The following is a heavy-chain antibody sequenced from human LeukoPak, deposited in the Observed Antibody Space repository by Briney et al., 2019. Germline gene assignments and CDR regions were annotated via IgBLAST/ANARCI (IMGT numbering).Heavy chain of an antibody. J-gene: IGHJ4*02. CDR1: GGTFSSYA. V-gene: IGHV1-69*05. CDR3: ARGSYGETYY. D-gene: IGHD4-17*01. CDR2: IIPIFGTA. Sequence: GASVKVSCKASGGTFSSYAISWVRQAPGQGLEWMGRIIPIFGTANYAQKFQGRVTITTDESTSTAYMELSSPRSEDTAVYYCARGSYGETYYWGQGTLVTVSS.